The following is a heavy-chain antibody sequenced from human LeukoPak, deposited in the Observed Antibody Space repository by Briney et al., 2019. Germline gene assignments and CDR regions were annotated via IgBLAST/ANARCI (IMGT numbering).Heavy chain of an antibody. CDR2: IHPNTGGT. J-gene: IGHJ4*02. D-gene: IGHD4-17*01. CDR1: GCTFSDYQ. CDR3: ARDRATVVTTASH. Sequence: ASVKVSCKASGCTFSDYQMHWVRQAPGQGLEWMGWIHPNTGGTNYAQKFQGRVTMTRDTSISTVYMELSSLRSDDTAVYYCARDRATVVTTASHWGQGTLVAVSS. V-gene: IGHV1-2*02.